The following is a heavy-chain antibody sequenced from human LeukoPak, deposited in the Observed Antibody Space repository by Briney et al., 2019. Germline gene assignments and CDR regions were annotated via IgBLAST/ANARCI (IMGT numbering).Heavy chain of an antibody. CDR3: AREFSTNWFDP. CDR1: GASISSYY. CDR2: ICATGST. V-gene: IGHV4-4*07. Sequence: SETLSLTCTVSGASISSYYWSWIRQPAGKGLEWTGRICATGSTNYNPSLESRVTMSVDTSKNHLSLKVTSVTAADTAVYYCAREFSTNWFDPWGQGTLVTVSS. J-gene: IGHJ5*02.